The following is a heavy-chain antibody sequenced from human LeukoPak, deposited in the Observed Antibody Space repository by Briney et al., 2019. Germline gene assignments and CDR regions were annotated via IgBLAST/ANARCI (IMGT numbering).Heavy chain of an antibody. V-gene: IGHV3-30*02. CDR1: GFTFSNYG. D-gene: IGHD2-2*01. CDR3: ARGNCSSTSCFFDY. CDR2: IRYDGSNK. J-gene: IGHJ4*02. Sequence: PGGSLRLSCAASGFTFSNYGMHWVRQAPGKGLEWVAFIRYDGSNKYFADSLKGRFTISRDNFKNTLYLQMNSLRAEDTAVYYCARGNCSSTSCFFDYWGQGTLVTVSS.